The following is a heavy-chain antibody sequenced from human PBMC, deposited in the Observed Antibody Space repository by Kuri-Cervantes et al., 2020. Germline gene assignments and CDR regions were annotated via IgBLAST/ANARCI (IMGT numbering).Heavy chain of an antibody. CDR1: GFTFSSYS. V-gene: IGHV3-21*01. CDR2: ISSSSSYI. J-gene: IGHJ4*02. CDR3: ARGYGYYFDY. D-gene: IGHD4-17*01. Sequence: GESLKISCAASGFTFSSYSMNWVRQAPGKGLEWVSSISSSSSYIYYADSVKGRFTISRDNAKNSLYLQMNSLRAEDTAMYYCARGYGYYFDYWGQGTLVTVSS.